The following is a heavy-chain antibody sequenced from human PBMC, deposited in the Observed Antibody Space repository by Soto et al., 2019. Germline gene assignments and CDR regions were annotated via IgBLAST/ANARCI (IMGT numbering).Heavy chain of an antibody. D-gene: IGHD2-15*01. V-gene: IGHV5-51*01. CDR2: IYPGDSDT. Sequence: GESLKISFKGSGYSFTSYWICWVRQMPVKGLEWMGIIYPGDSDTRHSPSFHGQVTISDDNSISTAYLQWSSLKASDNAMYYCARTRAAAVYDAYDIWGQGIIVTVSS. J-gene: IGHJ3*02. CDR1: GYSFTSYW. CDR3: ARTRAAAVYDAYDI.